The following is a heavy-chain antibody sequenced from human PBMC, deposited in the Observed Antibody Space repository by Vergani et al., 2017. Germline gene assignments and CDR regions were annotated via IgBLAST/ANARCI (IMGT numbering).Heavy chain of an antibody. CDR1: GGSISSGSYY. D-gene: IGHD4-17*01. CDR2: IYTSGST. J-gene: IGHJ5*02. V-gene: IGHV4-61*02. CDR3: ARTEHHTISSQTTDSWFDP. Sequence: QVQLQESGPGLVKPSQTLSLTCTVSGGSISSGSYYWSWIRQPAGKGLEWIGRIYTSGSTNYNPALKSRVTISVDTSKNQFSLKLSSVTAADTAVYYCARTEHHTISSQTTDSWFDPWGQGTLVTVSS.